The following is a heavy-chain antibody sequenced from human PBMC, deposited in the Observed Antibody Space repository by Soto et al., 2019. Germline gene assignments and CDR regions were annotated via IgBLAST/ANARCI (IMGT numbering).Heavy chain of an antibody. CDR1: GFTFGDYA. Sequence: GGSLRLSCAASGFTFGDYAMTWVRQAPGKGLEWVSDISGSGASTYYADSVEGRFTVSRDNSKNTLHLQMNSLRAEDTAVYYCAISSNDYGDYKTLDPWGQGTLVTVSS. D-gene: IGHD4-17*01. CDR2: ISGSGAST. J-gene: IGHJ5*02. CDR3: AISSNDYGDYKTLDP. V-gene: IGHV3-23*01.